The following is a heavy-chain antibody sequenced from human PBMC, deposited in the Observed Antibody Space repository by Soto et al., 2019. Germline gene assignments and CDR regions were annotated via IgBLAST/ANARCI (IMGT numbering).Heavy chain of an antibody. CDR2: IFYSGST. J-gene: IGHJ4*02. CDR1: GGSISNYY. CDR3: GRISSHGEYAY. D-gene: IGHD4-17*01. Sequence: PSETLSLTCTVSGGSISNYYWSWIRQPPGRGLEWIGHIFYSGSTNYNPALKSRVTISVDTSKSQFSLKLSSVTAADTAVYYCGRISSHGEYAYRGQGTLVTVSS. V-gene: IGHV4-59*01.